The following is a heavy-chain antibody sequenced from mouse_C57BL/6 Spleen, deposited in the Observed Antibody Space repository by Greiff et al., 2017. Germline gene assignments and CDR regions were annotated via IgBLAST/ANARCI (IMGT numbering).Heavy chain of an antibody. CDR3: TKRRRLVDY. Sequence: VKLQQSGTELVKPGASVKLSCKASGYTFTSYWMHWVKQRPGQGLEWIGNINPSNGGTNYNEKFKSKATLTVDKSSSTAYLQLSSLTSADTALSYCTKRRRLVDYWGQGTTLTVSS. CDR2: INPSNGGT. D-gene: IGHD3-2*02. V-gene: IGHV1-53*01. CDR1: GYTFTSYW. J-gene: IGHJ2*01.